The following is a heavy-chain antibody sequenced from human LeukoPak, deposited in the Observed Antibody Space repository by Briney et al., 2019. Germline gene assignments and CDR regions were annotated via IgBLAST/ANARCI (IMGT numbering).Heavy chain of an antibody. Sequence: GGSLRLYCAASGFTFSSYEMNWVRQAPGKGLEWVSYISSSGSTIYYADSVKGRFTISRDNAKNSLYLQMNSLRAEDTAVYYCARDPSVLLWFGELDYWGQGTLVTVSS. D-gene: IGHD3-10*01. CDR1: GFTFSSYE. CDR2: ISSSGSTI. J-gene: IGHJ4*02. V-gene: IGHV3-48*03. CDR3: ARDPSVLLWFGELDY.